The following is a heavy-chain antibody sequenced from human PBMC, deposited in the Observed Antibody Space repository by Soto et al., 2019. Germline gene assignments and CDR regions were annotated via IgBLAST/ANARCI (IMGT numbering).Heavy chain of an antibody. D-gene: IGHD3-9*01. CDR2: ISYDGSNK. Sequence: QVQLVESGGGVVQPGRSLRLSCAASGITFSGYAMHWVRQAPGKGLEWVALISYDGSNKYYADSVKGGFTISRDTSKNTLYLQMNSLRAEDTAVYYCARDGGVKRYFDWASYGMDVWGQGTTVTVSS. V-gene: IGHV3-30-3*01. CDR3: ARDGGVKRYFDWASYGMDV. J-gene: IGHJ6*02. CDR1: GITFSGYA.